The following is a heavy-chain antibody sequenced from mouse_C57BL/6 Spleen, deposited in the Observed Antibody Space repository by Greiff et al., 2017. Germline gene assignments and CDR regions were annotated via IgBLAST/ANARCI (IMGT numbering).Heavy chain of an antibody. Sequence: VQLQQSGAELMKPGASVKLSCKATGYTFTGYWIEWVKQRPGHGLEWIGEILPGSGSTNYNEKFKGKATFTADTSTSTAYMQLSSLTTEDSAIYYCARGGYYGSSYGFAYWGQGTLVTVSA. D-gene: IGHD1-1*01. CDR1: GYTFTGYW. CDR2: ILPGSGST. J-gene: IGHJ3*01. V-gene: IGHV1-9*01. CDR3: ARGGYYGSSYGFAY.